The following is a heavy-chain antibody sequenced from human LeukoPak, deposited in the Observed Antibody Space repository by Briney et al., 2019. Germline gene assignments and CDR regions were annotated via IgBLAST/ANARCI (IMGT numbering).Heavy chain of an antibody. CDR1: GFTFSSYG. J-gene: IGHJ4*02. CDR3: AKVQYYHSSGYLDY. CDR2: ISTDGSNE. D-gene: IGHD3-22*01. Sequence: GGSLRLSCAAAGFTFSSYGTHWVRQAPGKGLEWVAVISTDGSNEYYVDSVKGRFTISRDNSKNMLYLQMKSLRAEDTAVYYCAKVQYYHSSGYLDYWGQGTLVTVSS. V-gene: IGHV3-30*18.